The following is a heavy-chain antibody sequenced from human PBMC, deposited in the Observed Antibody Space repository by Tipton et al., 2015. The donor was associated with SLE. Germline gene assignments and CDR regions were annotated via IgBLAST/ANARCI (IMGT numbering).Heavy chain of an antibody. CDR1: DGSIRSTNYY. J-gene: IGHJ6*03. V-gene: IGHV4-61*01. D-gene: IGHD6-6*01. CDR3: ARGPRKLVPGSYYYYMGV. CDR2: ISYSGST. Sequence: GLVKPSETLSLTCTVSDGSIRSTNYYWSWIRQPPGKGLEWVGYISYSGSTNYNPSLKSRVTISLDTSKKQFSLKLNSVSAADTAVYYCARGPRKLVPGSYYYYMGVWGKGTTVTVSS.